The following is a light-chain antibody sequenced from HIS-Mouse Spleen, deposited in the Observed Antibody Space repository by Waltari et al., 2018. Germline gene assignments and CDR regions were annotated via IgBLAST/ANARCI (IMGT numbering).Light chain of an antibody. J-gene: IGLJ3*02. V-gene: IGLV2-8*01. CDR3: SSYAGSNNWV. Sequence: QSALTQPPSPSGSPGQSVTISCPVTSSDVGGYNYLPWSHLHPGKAPKLMIYEVSKRPSGVPDRFSGSKAGNTASLTVSGLQAEDEADYYCSSYAGSNNWVFGGGTKLTVL. CDR1: SSDVGGYNY. CDR2: EVS.